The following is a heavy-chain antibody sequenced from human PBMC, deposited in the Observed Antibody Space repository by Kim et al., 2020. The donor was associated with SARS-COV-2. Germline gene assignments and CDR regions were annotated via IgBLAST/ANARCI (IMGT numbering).Heavy chain of an antibody. J-gene: IGHJ4*02. V-gene: IGHV4-39*01. D-gene: IGHD3-9*01. Sequence: SETLSLTCTVSGGSISSSSYYWGWIRQPPGKGLEWIGSIYYSGSTYYNPSLKSRVTISVDTSKNQFSLKLSSVTAADTAVYYCARRSRNFQDYFGILTGYHDYWGQGALVTVSS. CDR2: IYYSGST. CDR1: GGSISSSSYY. CDR3: ARRSRNFQDYFGILTGYHDY.